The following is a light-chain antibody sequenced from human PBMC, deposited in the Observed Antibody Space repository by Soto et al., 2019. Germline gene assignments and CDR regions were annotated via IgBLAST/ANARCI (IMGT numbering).Light chain of an antibody. CDR3: QQRTNWPRSFT. CDR2: DTS. V-gene: IGKV3-11*01. J-gene: IGKJ3*01. Sequence: EIVLTQSPATLSLSPGERATLSCRASQSVSSYLAWYQQKPGQAPRLLIYDTSKSATGIPARFSGSGSGTDFTLTISSLEPEDFAGYYCQQRTNWPRSFTFGPGTKVDIK. CDR1: QSVSSY.